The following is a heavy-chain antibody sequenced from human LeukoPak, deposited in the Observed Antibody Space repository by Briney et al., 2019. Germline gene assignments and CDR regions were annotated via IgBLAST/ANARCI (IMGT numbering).Heavy chain of an antibody. CDR1: GFTFSGSA. CDR2: IRSKANSYAT. CDR3: TRHSIAVAGTMSYYYYYMDV. D-gene: IGHD6-19*01. J-gene: IGHJ6*03. Sequence: PGGSLRLSCAASGFTFSGSAMHWVRQASGKGLEWVGRIRSKANSYATAYAASVKGRFTISRDDSKNTAYLQMNSLKTEDTAVYYCTRHSIAVAGTMSYYYYYMDVWGKGTTVTVSS. V-gene: IGHV3-73*01.